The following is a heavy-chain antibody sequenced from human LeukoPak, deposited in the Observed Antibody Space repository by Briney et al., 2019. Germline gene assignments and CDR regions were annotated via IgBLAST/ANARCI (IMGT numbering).Heavy chain of an antibody. CDR1: GYSISSGYY. CDR3: ARSSGWELEFDY. J-gene: IGHJ4*02. D-gene: IGHD1-26*01. CDR2: IYTSGST. V-gene: IGHV4-38-2*01. Sequence: SETLSLTCAVSGYSISSGYYWGWIRQPPGKGLEWIGRIYTSGSTNYNPSLKSRVTMSVDTSKNQFSLKLSSVTAADTAVYYCARSSGWELEFDYWGQGTLVTVSS.